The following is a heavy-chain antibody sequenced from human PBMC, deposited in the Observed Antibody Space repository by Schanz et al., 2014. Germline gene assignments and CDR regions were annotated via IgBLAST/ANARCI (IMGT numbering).Heavy chain of an antibody. CDR3: AREGERKGMLPYYFDY. Sequence: EVQLVESGGGLVQPGGSLRLSCAASGFTFRTYLMNWVRQAPGKGLEWVSFISSSSSTIYYADSVKGRFTISRDNAKNSLYLQMNSLRDEDTAVYYYAREGERKGMLPYYFDYWGQGALVTVSS. J-gene: IGHJ4*02. V-gene: IGHV3-48*02. D-gene: IGHD3-10*01. CDR2: ISSSSSTI. CDR1: GFTFRTYL.